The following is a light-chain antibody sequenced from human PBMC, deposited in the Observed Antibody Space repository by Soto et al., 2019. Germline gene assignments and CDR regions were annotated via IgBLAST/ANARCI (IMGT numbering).Light chain of an antibody. CDR3: LLYSSYFWA. V-gene: IGKV1-6*01. Sequence: AIQLTQSPSSLYASVGDRVTIPCRASPAIRTALGWYQPKPGKVPKLLIYAAYILQSGVPSRFSGSRSGTDFTLTISILQPDDLAMYCCLLYSSYFWAFGQGTKL. CDR2: AAY. J-gene: IGKJ1*01. CDR1: PAIRTA.